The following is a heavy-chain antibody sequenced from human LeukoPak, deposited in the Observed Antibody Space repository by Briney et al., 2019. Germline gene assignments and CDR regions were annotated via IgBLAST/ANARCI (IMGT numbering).Heavy chain of an antibody. Sequence: PGGSLRLSCAASGFSLSSYWMTWVRQAPGKGPEWVANIKRDGSEKHYLDSVEGRFTISRDNAESSLYLQMTSLRAEDTAVYYCARDYTYCSGGTCYDRFDYWGQGTLVTVSS. CDR2: IKRDGSEK. J-gene: IGHJ4*02. CDR1: GFSLSSYW. CDR3: ARDYTYCSGGTCYDRFDY. D-gene: IGHD2-15*01. V-gene: IGHV3-7*01.